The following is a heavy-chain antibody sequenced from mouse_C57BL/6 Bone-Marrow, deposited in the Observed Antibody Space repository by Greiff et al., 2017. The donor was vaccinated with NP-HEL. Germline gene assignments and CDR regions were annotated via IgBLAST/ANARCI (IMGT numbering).Heavy chain of an antibody. CDR1: GYTFTSYW. Sequence: QVQLQQPGAELVKPGASVKLSCKASGYTFTSYWRQWVKQRPGQGLEWIGEIDPSDSYTNYNQKFKGKATLTVDTSSSTAYMQLSSLTSEDSAVYYCARTPFAYWGQGTLVTVSA. V-gene: IGHV1-50*01. CDR2: IDPSDSYT. J-gene: IGHJ3*01. CDR3: ARTPFAY.